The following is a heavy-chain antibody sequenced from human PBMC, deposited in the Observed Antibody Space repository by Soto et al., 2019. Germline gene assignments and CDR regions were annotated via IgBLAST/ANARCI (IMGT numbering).Heavy chain of an antibody. D-gene: IGHD2-2*01. CDR3: ADCSSTSWYQ. Sequence: ASVKVSCTASGYTFTYRYLHWVRQAPGQALEWMGWITPFSGNTNYAQKFQDRVTITRDRSMSTAYMELSSLRSEDTAMYYCADCSSTSWYQWGKETLVTLYS. V-gene: IGHV1-45*02. J-gene: IGHJ4*02. CDR1: GYTFTYRY. CDR2: ITPFSGNT.